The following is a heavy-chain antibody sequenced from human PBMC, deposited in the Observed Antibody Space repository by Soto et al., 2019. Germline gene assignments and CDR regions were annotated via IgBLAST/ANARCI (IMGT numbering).Heavy chain of an antibody. CDR3: GRDQGYYYGFDY. CDR1: GGSLSSGGYY. CDR2: IYDRGST. J-gene: IGHJ4*02. D-gene: IGHD5-18*01. V-gene: IGHV4-31*03. Sequence: SETLFLTCTVSGGSLSSGGYYWTWIRQHPGKGLEWIGYIYDRGSTNYNPSLKSRVTISVDTSKNQFSLRLSSVTAADTAVYYCGRDQGYYYGFDYWGQGTLVTVSS.